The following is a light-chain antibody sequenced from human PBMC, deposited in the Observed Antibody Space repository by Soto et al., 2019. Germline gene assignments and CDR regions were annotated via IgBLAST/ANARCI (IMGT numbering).Light chain of an antibody. CDR1: QSIRSY. J-gene: IGKJ1*01. CDR3: QQRSNWPPWT. CDR2: DAS. V-gene: IGKV3-11*01. Sequence: DIVLTQSPATLSSSPGERATLSCRASQSIRSYLAWYQQKPDQAPRLLIYDASNRATGIPGRFSGSGSGTDFTLTISSLEPEDFAIYYCQQRSNWPPWTFGQGTKVEVK.